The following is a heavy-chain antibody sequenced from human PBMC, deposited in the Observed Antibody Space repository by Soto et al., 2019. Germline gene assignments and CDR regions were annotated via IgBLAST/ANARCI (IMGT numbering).Heavy chain of an antibody. CDR1: GFSIRNYG. V-gene: IGHV3-33*01. Sequence: QVQVVESGGGVVQPGRSLRLSWEASGFSIRNYGMHWVRQAPGKGLEWVALITYDGRNEYYGDSVKGRFTISRDSSKNTWYLQMNSLILEDMAVYYCARDGAVGYGMDVWGQGTTVTVSS. CDR2: ITYDGRNE. J-gene: IGHJ6*02. CDR3: ARDGAVGYGMDV.